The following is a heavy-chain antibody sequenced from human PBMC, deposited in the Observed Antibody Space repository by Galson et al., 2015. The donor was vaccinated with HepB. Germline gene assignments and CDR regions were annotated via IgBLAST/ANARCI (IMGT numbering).Heavy chain of an antibody. V-gene: IGHV4-59*01. Sequence: SETLSLTCTVSGGSISSYYWSWIRQPPGKGLEWIGYIYYSGSTNYNPSLKSRVTISVDTSKNQFSLKLSSVTAADTAVYYCARDFAGAVVRGVKGWENYYYGMDVWGQGTTVTVSS. CDR3: ARDFAGAVVRGVKGWENYYYGMDV. CDR1: GGSISSYY. J-gene: IGHJ6*02. CDR2: IYYSGST. D-gene: IGHD3-10*01.